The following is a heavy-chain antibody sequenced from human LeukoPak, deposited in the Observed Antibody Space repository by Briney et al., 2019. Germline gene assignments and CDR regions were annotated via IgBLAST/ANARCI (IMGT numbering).Heavy chain of an antibody. V-gene: IGHV4-59*11. D-gene: IGHD3-3*01. CDR2: IYYSGST. CDR3: ARRYYDFWSGFDAFDI. J-gene: IGHJ3*02. Sequence: SETLSLTCTVSGGSISSHYWSWIRQPPGEGLEWIGYIYYSGSTNYNPSLKSRVTISVDTSKNQFSLKLSSVTAADTAVYYCARRYYDFWSGFDAFDIWGQGTMVTVSS. CDR1: GGSISSHY.